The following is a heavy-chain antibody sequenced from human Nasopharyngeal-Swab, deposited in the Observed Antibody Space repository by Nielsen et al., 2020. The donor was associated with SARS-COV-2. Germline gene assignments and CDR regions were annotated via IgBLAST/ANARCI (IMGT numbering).Heavy chain of an antibody. Sequence: GESLKTSCAASGFTFSSYWMSWVRQAPGKGLEWVANIKQDGSEKYYVDSVKGRFTISRDNAKNSLYLQMNSLRAEDTAVYYCARDSKVRVVGFDYWGQGTLVTVSS. D-gene: IGHD3-10*01. CDR2: IKQDGSEK. V-gene: IGHV3-7*01. CDR1: GFTFSSYW. J-gene: IGHJ4*02. CDR3: ARDSKVRVVGFDY.